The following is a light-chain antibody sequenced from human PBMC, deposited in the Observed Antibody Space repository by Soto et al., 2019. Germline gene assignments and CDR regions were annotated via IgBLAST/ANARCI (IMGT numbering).Light chain of an antibody. CDR3: QQYYDAPQR. CDR1: QSVLYSSNNKNY. CDR2: WAS. V-gene: IGKV4-1*01. Sequence: DIVMTQSPDSLAVSLGERATINCKSSQSVLYSSNNKNYLAWYQQKPGQPPKLLIYWASTRESGVPDRFSGSGSGTDFTLTISRLQAEDVAVYYCQQYYDAPQRFGQGTKVEIK. J-gene: IGKJ1*01.